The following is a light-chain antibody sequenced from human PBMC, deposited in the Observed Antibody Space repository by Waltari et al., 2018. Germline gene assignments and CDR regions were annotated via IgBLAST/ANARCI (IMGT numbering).Light chain of an antibody. CDR3: QQYYSTPKS. J-gene: IGKJ1*01. V-gene: IGKV4-1*01. CDR2: WAS. CDR1: QSVLYSSNNKNY. Sequence: DIVMTQSPDSLAVSLGERATINCQSSQSVLYSSNNKNYVAWYQQKPGQPPKLLIYWASTRESGVPDRFSGSGSGTDFTLTISSLQAEDVAVYYCQQYYSTPKSFGQGTKVEIK.